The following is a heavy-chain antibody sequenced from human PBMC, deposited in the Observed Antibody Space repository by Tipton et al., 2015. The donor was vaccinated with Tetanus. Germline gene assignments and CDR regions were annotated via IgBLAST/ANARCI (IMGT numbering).Heavy chain of an antibody. CDR3: ARDQARGARGWNYFDY. V-gene: IGHV4-30-2*01. Sequence: LRLSCALSGGSISRGAYSWSWIRQPPGKGLEWIGDIYNSGSTYYNPSLKSRVTISVDTSKNQFSLKLNSVTAAGTAVYYCARDQARGARGWNYFDYWGQGSLVTVSS. CDR1: GGSISRGAYS. CDR2: IYNSGST. J-gene: IGHJ4*02. D-gene: IGHD1-26*01.